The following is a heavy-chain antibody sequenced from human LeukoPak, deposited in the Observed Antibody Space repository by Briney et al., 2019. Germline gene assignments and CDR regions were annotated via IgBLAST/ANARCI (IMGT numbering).Heavy chain of an antibody. CDR1: GGSISRGDYY. CDR3: AREGEVVASNY. CDR2: IYYSGST. D-gene: IGHD2-15*01. V-gene: IGHV4-30-4*08. J-gene: IGHJ4*02. Sequence: SETLSLTCTVSGGSISRGDYYWSWIRQPPGKGLEWIGYIYYSGSTYYNPSLKCRVTISVDTSKNQFSLKLSSVTAADTAVYYCAREGEVVASNYWAQGTLVTVSS.